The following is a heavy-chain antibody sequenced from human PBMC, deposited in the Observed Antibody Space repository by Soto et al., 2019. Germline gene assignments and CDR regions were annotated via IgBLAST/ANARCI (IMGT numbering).Heavy chain of an antibody. CDR2: ISSSGSTI. J-gene: IGHJ3*01. D-gene: IGHD6-13*01. V-gene: IGHV3-11*01. CDR1: GFTFSDYY. CDR3: ARDGASIAAAGKGVWAAFDF. Sequence: QVQLVESGGGLVKPGGSLRLSCAASGFTFSDYYMSWIRQAPGKGLEWISYISSSGSTIYYADSVKGRFTISRDNAKNSLYLQMNNLRAEDTAVYYCARDGASIAAAGKGVWAAFDFWGQGTMVTVSS.